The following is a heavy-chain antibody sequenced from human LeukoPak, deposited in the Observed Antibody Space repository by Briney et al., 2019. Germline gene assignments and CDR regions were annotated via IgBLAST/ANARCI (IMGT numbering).Heavy chain of an antibody. CDR2: IYPSGNT. Sequence: GSLRLSCAASGFTFSSYEMNWIRQPAGKGLEWIGRIYPSGNTNYNPSLKSRATISLDTSNNQFSLNLKSVTAADTAMYYCARDGVVTMELDFWGQGTLVTVSS. J-gene: IGHJ4*02. V-gene: IGHV4-4*07. D-gene: IGHD3-10*01. CDR1: GFTFSSYE. CDR3: ARDGVVTMELDF.